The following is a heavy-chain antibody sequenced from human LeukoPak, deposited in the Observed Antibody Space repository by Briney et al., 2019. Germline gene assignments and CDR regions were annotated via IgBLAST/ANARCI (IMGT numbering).Heavy chain of an antibody. J-gene: IGHJ6*03. CDR3: ARDGSSSYYYYMDV. CDR2: INPNSGGT. CDR1: GYTFTGYY. Sequence: ASVKVSCKASGYTFTGYYMHWVRQAPGQELEWMGWINPNSGGTNYAQKFQGRVTMTRDTSISTAYMELSRLRSDDTAVYYCARDGSSSYYYYMDVWGKGTTVTVSS. D-gene: IGHD6-6*01. V-gene: IGHV1-2*02.